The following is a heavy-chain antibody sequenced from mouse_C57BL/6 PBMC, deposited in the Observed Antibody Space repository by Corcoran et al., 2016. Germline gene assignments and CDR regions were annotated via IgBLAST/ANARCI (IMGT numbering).Heavy chain of an antibody. D-gene: IGHD2-4*01. CDR1: GYTFTTYG. V-gene: IGHV9-3*01. J-gene: IGHJ2*01. CDR3: ARYVYYDYEYYFDY. CDR2: INTYSGVP. Sequence: QIQLVQPGPELKKPGETVKITCKASGYTFTTYGMSWVKQAPGKGLKWMGWINTYSGVPTYADDFKGRFAFSLETSASTAYLQINNLKNEDTATYFCARYVYYDYEYYFDYWGQGTTLTVSS.